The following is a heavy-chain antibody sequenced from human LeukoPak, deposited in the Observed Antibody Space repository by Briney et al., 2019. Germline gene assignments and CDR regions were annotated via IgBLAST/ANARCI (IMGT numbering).Heavy chain of an antibody. Sequence: GASVKVSCKASGYTFTSYYMHWVRQAPGQGLEWMGIINPSGGSTSYAQKFQGRVTMTRDMSTSTVYMELSSLRSEDTAVYYCARASPHYDFWSGYLLPAAFDIWGQGTMVTVSS. J-gene: IGHJ3*02. CDR3: ARASPHYDFWSGYLLPAAFDI. CDR1: GYTFTSYY. D-gene: IGHD3-3*01. CDR2: INPSGGST. V-gene: IGHV1-46*01.